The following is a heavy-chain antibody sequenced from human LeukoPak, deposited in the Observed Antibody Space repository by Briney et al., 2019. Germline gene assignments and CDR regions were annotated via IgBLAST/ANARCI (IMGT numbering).Heavy chain of an antibody. V-gene: IGHV3-74*01. CDR1: GFTFGSYW. J-gene: IGHJ4*02. CDR3: AREATYGSGSYCDH. Sequence: PGGSLRLSCVASGFTFGSYWIHCVRRAPGKGLVWVSRINSDGSSTRYEDSVKGRFTISRDNAKNTVYLQMNSLRAEDTAVYYCAREATYGSGSYCDHWGQGALVTVSS. CDR2: INSDGSST. D-gene: IGHD3-10*01.